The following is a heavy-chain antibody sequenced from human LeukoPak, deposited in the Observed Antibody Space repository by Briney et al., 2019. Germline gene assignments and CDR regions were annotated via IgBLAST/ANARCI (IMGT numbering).Heavy chain of an antibody. J-gene: IGHJ5*02. D-gene: IGHD3-9*01. CDR2: ISGSGGNT. V-gene: IGHV3-23*01. CDR3: SRQDYDILTAYAA. Sequence: GGSQRLYCAASGFTFSSYVMSWVRQAPGNGLEWLSSISGSGGNTFYADYVKGRFSISRDNSKNTLYLHRYSQRDHDRPLYYCSRQDYDILTAYAAWGQGTLVTVSS. CDR1: GFTFSSYV.